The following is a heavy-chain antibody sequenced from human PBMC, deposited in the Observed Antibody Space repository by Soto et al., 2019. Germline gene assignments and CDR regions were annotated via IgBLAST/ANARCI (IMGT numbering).Heavy chain of an antibody. Sequence: PSETLSLTCTVSGGSISSGGYSWSWIRQPPGKGLEWIGYIYYSGSTNYNPSLKSRVTISVDTSKNQFSLKLSSVTAADTAVYYCARSVRNWFDPWGQGTLVTVSS. CDR1: GGSISSGGYS. V-gene: IGHV4-61*08. J-gene: IGHJ5*02. CDR3: ARSVRNWFDP. CDR2: IYYSGST.